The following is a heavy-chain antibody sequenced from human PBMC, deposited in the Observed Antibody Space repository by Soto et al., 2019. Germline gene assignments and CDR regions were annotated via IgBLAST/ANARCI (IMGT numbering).Heavy chain of an antibody. J-gene: IGHJ3*02. Sequence: ASVKVSCKASGYTFTGYYMHWVRQAPGQGLEWMGWINPNSGGTNYAQKFQGWVTMTRDTSISTAYMELSRLRSDDTAVYYCARVRIAAAVTDAFDIWGQGTMVTVSS. D-gene: IGHD6-13*01. CDR2: INPNSGGT. CDR3: ARVRIAAAVTDAFDI. V-gene: IGHV1-2*04. CDR1: GYTFTGYY.